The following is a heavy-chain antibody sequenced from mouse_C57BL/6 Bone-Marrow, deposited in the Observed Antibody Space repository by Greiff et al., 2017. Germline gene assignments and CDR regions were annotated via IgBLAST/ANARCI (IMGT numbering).Heavy chain of an antibody. CDR2: ISDGGSYT. CDR3: ARAYYYGSSYPWFAY. Sequence: EVQLVESGGGLVKPGGSLKLSCAASGFTFSSYAMSWVRQTPEKRLEWVATISDGGSYTYYPDNVKGRFTISRDNAKNNLYLQMRHLKSEDTAMYYCARAYYYGSSYPWFAYWGQGTLVTVSA. D-gene: IGHD1-1*01. CDR1: GFTFSSYA. V-gene: IGHV5-4*01. J-gene: IGHJ3*01.